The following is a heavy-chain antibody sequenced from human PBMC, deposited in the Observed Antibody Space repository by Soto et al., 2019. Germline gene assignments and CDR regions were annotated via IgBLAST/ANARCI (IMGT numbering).Heavy chain of an antibody. J-gene: IGHJ5*02. CDR2: VYYSGST. CDR1: GGSISSYY. Sequence: PSETLSLTCTVSGGSISSYYWSWIRQPPGKGLEWIGYVYYSGSTNYNPSLKSRVTISVDTSKNQFSLKLSSVTAADTAVYYCARSYLAAIDPWGKGTLVTVSS. D-gene: IGHD6-13*01. V-gene: IGHV4-59*08. CDR3: ARSYLAAIDP.